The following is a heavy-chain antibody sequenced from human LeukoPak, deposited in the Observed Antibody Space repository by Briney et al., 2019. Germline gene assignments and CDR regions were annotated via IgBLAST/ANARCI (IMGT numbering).Heavy chain of an antibody. CDR2: INPSGGST. Sequence: GASVKVSCKASGYTFTSYYMHWVRQAPGQGLEWMGIINPSGGSTSYAQKFQGRVTMTRDTSISTAYMELSRLRSDDTAVYYCARNAGSGSYSNNWFDPWGQGTLVTVSS. V-gene: IGHV1-46*01. CDR3: ARNAGSGSYSNNWFDP. CDR1: GYTFTSYY. J-gene: IGHJ5*02. D-gene: IGHD1-26*01.